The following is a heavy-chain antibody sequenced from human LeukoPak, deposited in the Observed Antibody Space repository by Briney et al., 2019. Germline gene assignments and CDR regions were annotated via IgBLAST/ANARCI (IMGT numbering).Heavy chain of an antibody. Sequence: SETLSLTCTVSVGSISSYYCSWIRQPAGKGLEWIGRIYTSGSTNYNPSLKSRVTISVDTSKNQFSLKLSSVTAADTAVYYCARLTAWFGEEKAFDIWGQGTMVTVS. CDR1: VGSISSYY. CDR2: IYTSGST. V-gene: IGHV4-4*07. J-gene: IGHJ3*02. D-gene: IGHD3-10*01. CDR3: ARLTAWFGEEKAFDI.